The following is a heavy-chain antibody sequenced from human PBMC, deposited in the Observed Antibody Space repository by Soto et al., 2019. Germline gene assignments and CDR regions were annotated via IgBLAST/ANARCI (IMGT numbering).Heavy chain of an antibody. CDR3: AIEMPPTAVPYFNSGPTV. V-gene: IGHV1-69*13. J-gene: IGHJ6*04. Sequence: GASVKVSCKASGGALNNYAIYWVRQAPGQGLEWLGTIVPVFPSVYYAPRFQGRLTITADGSTDTVYMMLTSLKSEDTAVYYCAIEMPPTAVPYFNSGPTVWGKGTSVPVSP. CDR1: GGALNNYA. D-gene: IGHD6-13*01. CDR2: IVPVFPSV.